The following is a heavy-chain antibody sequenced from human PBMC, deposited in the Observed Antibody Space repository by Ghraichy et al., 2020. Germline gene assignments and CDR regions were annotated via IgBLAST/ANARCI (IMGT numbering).Heavy chain of an antibody. V-gene: IGHV3-7*01. CDR2: IKQDGSEK. D-gene: IGHD3-9*01. Sequence: GGSLRLSCAASGFTFSSYWMSWVRQAPGKGLEWVANIKQDGSEKYYVDSVKGRFTISRDNAKNSLYLQMNSLRAEDTAVYYCARDTYYDILTGYFPLWDYWGQGTLVTVSS. CDR3: ARDTYYDILTGYFPLWDY. CDR1: GFTFSSYW. J-gene: IGHJ4*02.